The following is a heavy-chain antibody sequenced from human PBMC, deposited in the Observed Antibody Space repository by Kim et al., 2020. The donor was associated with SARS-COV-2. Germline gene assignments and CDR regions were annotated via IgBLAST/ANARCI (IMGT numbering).Heavy chain of an antibody. V-gene: IGHV3-74*01. J-gene: IGHJ6*01. CDR1: GFTFSSYW. Sequence: WGSLSLSCTASGFTFSSYWMHWVRQAPGMGLVWVSRINADGSSTSYADPVKGRFTISRDNAKNTLYLQMNSLRAEATAVYYCARNGYYYGSGTYYGMDV. D-gene: IGHD3-10*01. CDR3: ARNGYYYGSGTYYGMDV. CDR2: INADGSST.